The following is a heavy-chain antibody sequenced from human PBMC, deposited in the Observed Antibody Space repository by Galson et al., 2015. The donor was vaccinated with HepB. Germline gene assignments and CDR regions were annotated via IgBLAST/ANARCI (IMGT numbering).Heavy chain of an antibody. CDR3: AREDYDSSGYYYGRTYYFDC. CDR2: IKQDGSEK. Sequence: SLRLSCAASGLTLSSYAMSWVRQAPGKGLEWVANIKQDGSEKYYVDSVKGRFTISRDNAKNSLYLQMNSLRAEDTAVYYCAREDYDSSGYYYGRTYYFDCWGQGTLVTVSS. V-gene: IGHV3-7*01. CDR1: GLTLSSYA. J-gene: IGHJ4*02. D-gene: IGHD3-22*01.